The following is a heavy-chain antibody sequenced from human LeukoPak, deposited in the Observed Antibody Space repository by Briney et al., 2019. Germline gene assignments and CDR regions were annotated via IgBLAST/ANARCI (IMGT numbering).Heavy chain of an antibody. D-gene: IGHD3-10*01. J-gene: IGHJ3*02. CDR3: ARIGSGISDAFDI. Sequence: KTSETLSLICTLSGGSISSYYWSWIRQPPGKGLEWIGYIYYSGSTNYNPSLKSRVTISVDTSKNQFSLKLSSVTAADPAVYYCARIGSGISDAFDIWGQGTMVTVSS. V-gene: IGHV4-59*01. CDR1: GGSISSYY. CDR2: IYYSGST.